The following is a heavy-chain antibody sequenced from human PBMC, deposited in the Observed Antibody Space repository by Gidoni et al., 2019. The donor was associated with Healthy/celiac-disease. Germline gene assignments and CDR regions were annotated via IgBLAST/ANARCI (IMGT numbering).Heavy chain of an antibody. V-gene: IGHV3-23*01. J-gene: IGHJ5*02. D-gene: IGHD2-2*01. CDR3: AKDLIVVVPAAMDA. CDR1: GLTFSSYA. Sequence: EVQLLESGGGLVPPGGSLRISCAAHGLTFSSYAMSWVRQAPGKGLEWVSAISGSGCSTYYADSVKGRFTISRDNSKNTLYLQMNSLTAEDTAVYYWAKDLIVVVPAAMDAWGQGTLVTVSS. CDR2: ISGSGCST.